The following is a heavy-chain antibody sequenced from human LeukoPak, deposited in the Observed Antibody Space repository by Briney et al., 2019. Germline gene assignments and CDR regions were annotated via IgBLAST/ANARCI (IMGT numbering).Heavy chain of an antibody. Sequence: VKVSFNTSGYTFTIYGISWVRQAPGQGREWMGWIRAYNGNTNYAQKLQGRVTMTTDTSTSTAYIELRSLRSDDTAVYYCARGTVVYYYYGMDVWGQGTTVTVSS. D-gene: IGHD2-15*01. CDR3: ARGTVVYYYYGMDV. CDR2: IRAYNGNT. V-gene: IGHV1-18*01. J-gene: IGHJ6*02. CDR1: GYTFTIYG.